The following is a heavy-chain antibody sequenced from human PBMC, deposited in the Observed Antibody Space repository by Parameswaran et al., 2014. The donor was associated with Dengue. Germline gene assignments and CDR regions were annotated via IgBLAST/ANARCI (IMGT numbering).Heavy chain of an antibody. J-gene: IGHJ5*02. CDR3: ARVPPTEYYYGSGSYPNNWFDP. Sequence: WIRQPPGKGLEWIGYIYYSGSTYYNPSLKSRVTISVDTSKNQFSLKLSSVTAADTAVYYCARVPPTEYYYGSGSYPNNWFDPWGQGTLVTVSS. CDR2: IYYSGST. D-gene: IGHD3-10*01. V-gene: IGHV4-31*02.